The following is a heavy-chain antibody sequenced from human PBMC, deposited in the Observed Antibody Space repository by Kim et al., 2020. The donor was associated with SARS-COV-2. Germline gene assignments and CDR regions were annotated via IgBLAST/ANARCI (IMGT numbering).Heavy chain of an antibody. CDR3: AAAAAALDYYYYGRDV. D-gene: IGHD6-13*01. CDR2: INTNTGNP. CDR1: GYTFTSYA. Sequence: ASVKVSCKASGYTFTSYAMNWVRQAPGQGLEWMGWINTNTGNPTYAQGFTGRFVFSLDTSVSTAYLQISSLKAEDTAVYYCAAAAAALDYYYYGRDVWGQGTRVTVSS. V-gene: IGHV7-4-1*02. J-gene: IGHJ6*02.